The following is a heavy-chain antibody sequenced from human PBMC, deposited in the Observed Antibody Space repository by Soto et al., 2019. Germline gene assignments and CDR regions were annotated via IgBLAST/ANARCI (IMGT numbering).Heavy chain of an antibody. CDR1: GGTFSSYA. Sequence: ASVKVSCKASGGTFSSYAISWVRQAPGQGLEWMGGIIPIFGTANYAQKFQGRVTITADESTSTAYMELSSLRSEDTAVYYCAKELGAYCGGDCYSTRAFDIWGQGTMVTLSS. V-gene: IGHV1-69*13. D-gene: IGHD2-21*02. CDR3: AKELGAYCGGDCYSTRAFDI. J-gene: IGHJ3*02. CDR2: IIPIFGTA.